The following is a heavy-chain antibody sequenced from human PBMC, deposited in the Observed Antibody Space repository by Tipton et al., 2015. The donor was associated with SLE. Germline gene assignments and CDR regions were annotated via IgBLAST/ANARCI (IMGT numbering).Heavy chain of an antibody. Sequence: TLSLTCAVYGGSFSGYYWSWIRQPPGKGLEWIGEINHSGSTNYNPSLKSRVTISVDTSKNQFSLKLSSVTAADTVVYYCARGRDSSGLPRGWGQGTLVTVSS. CDR1: GGSFSGYY. V-gene: IGHV4-34*01. CDR3: ARGRDSSGLPRG. J-gene: IGHJ4*02. D-gene: IGHD6-19*01. CDR2: INHSGST.